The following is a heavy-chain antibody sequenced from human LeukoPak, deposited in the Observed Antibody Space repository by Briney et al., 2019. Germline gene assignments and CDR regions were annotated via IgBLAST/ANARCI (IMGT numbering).Heavy chain of an antibody. D-gene: IGHD3-9*01. J-gene: IGHJ2*01. CDR1: GGSLTRYH. V-gene: IGHV4-59*01. CDR3: ARSGYYYAQAL. CDR2: INYSGST. Sequence: SETLSLTCTVSGGSLTRYHWGWIRQPPGKGLEWIGYINYSGSTNYSPSLESRVTISLDTSKNQFSLSLTSVTAADTAVYYCARSGYYYAQALWGRGTLVTVSS.